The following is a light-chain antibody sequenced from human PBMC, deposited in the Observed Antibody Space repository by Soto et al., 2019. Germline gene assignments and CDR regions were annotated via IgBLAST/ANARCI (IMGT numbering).Light chain of an antibody. Sequence: EIVMTQSPATLSVSPGGRATLSCRASQSVSSYLAWYQQRPGQPPRLLIFDSSNRATGVPVRFSGSGSGTVFTLTIGSLEPEDSAVYYCQQRKNWPPITFGQGTRLEIK. CDR1: QSVSSY. CDR3: QQRKNWPPIT. J-gene: IGKJ5*01. V-gene: IGKV3-11*01. CDR2: DSS.